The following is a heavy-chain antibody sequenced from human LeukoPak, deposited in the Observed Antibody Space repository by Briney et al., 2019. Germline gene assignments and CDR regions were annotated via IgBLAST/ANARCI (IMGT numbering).Heavy chain of an antibody. Sequence: ASVKVSCTASGYTFTSYAMHWVRQAPGQRLEWMGWINAGNGNTKYSQKFQGRVTITRDTAASTGYMELSSLRSEDTAVYYCARGTAMDAFDIWGQGTMVTVSS. J-gene: IGHJ3*02. CDR2: INAGNGNT. D-gene: IGHD5-18*01. CDR1: GYTFTSYA. V-gene: IGHV1-3*01. CDR3: ARGTAMDAFDI.